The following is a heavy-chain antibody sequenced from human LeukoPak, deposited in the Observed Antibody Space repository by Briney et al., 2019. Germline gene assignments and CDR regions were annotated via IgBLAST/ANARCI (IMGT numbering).Heavy chain of an antibody. D-gene: IGHD4-17*01. Sequence: SVNVSCKASGFTFTSSAVQWVRQARGQRLEWIGWIVVGTGNTKYAQKFQERVTITRDMSTSTAYMELRSLRSDDTAVYYCARVFAVTTALDYWGQGTLVTVSS. CDR1: GFTFTSSA. CDR3: ARVFAVTTALDY. J-gene: IGHJ4*02. CDR2: IVVGTGNT. V-gene: IGHV1-58*01.